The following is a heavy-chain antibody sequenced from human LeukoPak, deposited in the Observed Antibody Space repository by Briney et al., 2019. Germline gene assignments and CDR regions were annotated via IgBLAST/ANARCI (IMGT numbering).Heavy chain of an antibody. D-gene: IGHD6-19*01. CDR1: GFTLSSYE. CDR3: TRNSGWYGLS. J-gene: IGHJ1*01. V-gene: IGHV3-23*01. Sequence: GSLRLSCTVSGFTLSSYEMSWIRQAPGKGLEWVSSIDYDGGSGHYADSVKGRFTISRDNSNNTLFLHLNSLRGEDTAVYYCTRNSGWYGLSWGQGALVTVSS. CDR2: IDYDGGSG.